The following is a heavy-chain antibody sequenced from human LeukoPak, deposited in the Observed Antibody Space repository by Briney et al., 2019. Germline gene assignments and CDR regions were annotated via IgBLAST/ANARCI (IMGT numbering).Heavy chain of an antibody. CDR3: AKPRAMTTGVGRYFDL. V-gene: IGHV3-23*01. D-gene: IGHD1-1*01. J-gene: IGHJ2*01. Sequence: GGSLRLSCGASGFTFTSYAMSWIRQAPGKGMEWVSAISGGGENTYYGDSVKGRFTISRDNSKNTLYLQMNSLRAEDTATYYCAKPRAMTTGVGRYFDLWGRGTLVTVSS. CDR1: GFTFTSYA. CDR2: ISGGGENT.